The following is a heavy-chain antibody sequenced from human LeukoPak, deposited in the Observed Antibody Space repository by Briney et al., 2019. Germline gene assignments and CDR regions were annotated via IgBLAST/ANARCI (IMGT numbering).Heavy chain of an antibody. CDR2: ITSSSTYT. J-gene: IGHJ5*02. D-gene: IGHD6-19*01. CDR3: AKCRRYASGWCNWLDP. V-gene: IGHV3-21*01. Sequence: PGGSLRLSCAASGFSFSSYNMNWVRLTPGKGLEWVSSITSSSTYTFYADSVKGRFTISRDSAKNSLDLEMNGLRDEDTAVYYCAKCRRYASGWCNWLDPWGQGTQVTVSS. CDR1: GFSFSSYN.